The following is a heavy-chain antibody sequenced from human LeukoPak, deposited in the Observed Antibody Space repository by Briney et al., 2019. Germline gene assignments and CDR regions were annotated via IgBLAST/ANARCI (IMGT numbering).Heavy chain of an antibody. J-gene: IGHJ4*02. D-gene: IGHD5-24*01. CDR3: AREEMDSNSLDH. CDR1: GYTFIGNY. CDR2: INPNTGAT. V-gene: IGHV1-2*02. Sequence: GASVKVSCKASGYTFIGNYIHWVRQAPGQGLEWMGWINPNTGATNYAQKFQGRVTMTRDTSISIGYMDLTRLTSDDSAVYYCAREEMDSNSLDHWGQGTLVTVSS.